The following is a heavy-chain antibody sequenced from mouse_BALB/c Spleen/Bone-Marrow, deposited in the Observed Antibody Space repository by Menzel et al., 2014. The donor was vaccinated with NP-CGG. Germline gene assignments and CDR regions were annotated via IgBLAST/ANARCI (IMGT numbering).Heavy chain of an antibody. Sequence: VQLKESGPELVKPGASVKMSCKASGYTFTRYVMPWVKPTPGQGLEWIGYIPPYNDGTPYNETFNGKATLTSDKSSSTAYMELSSLTSEDSAVYYCARRTPSYFDYWGQGTTLTVSS. CDR3: ARRTPSYFDY. CDR2: IPPYNDGT. V-gene: IGHV1-14*01. J-gene: IGHJ2*01. CDR1: GYTFTRYV.